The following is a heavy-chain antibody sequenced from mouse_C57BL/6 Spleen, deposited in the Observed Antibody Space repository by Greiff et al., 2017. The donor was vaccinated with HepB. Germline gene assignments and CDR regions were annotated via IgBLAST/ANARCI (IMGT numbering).Heavy chain of an antibody. CDR1: GYTFTSYW. Sequence: QVQLQQPGAELVKPGASVKLSCKASGYTFTSYWMQWVKQRPGKGLEWIGEIDPSDSYTNYNQKFKGKATLTVDTSSSTAYMQLSSLTSEDSAVYYCARRGYYGSSPAWFAYWGQGTLVTVSA. D-gene: IGHD1-1*01. J-gene: IGHJ3*01. CDR3: ARRGYYGSSPAWFAY. V-gene: IGHV1-50*01. CDR2: IDPSDSYT.